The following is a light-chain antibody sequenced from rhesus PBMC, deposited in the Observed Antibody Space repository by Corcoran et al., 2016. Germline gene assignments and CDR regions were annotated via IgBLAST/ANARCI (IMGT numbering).Light chain of an antibody. CDR1: QSISSR. CDR2: KAS. CDR3: QQYNSAPPT. J-gene: IGKJ3*01. V-gene: IGKV1-16*01. Sequence: DIQMTQSPSSLSASVGEKVHLTCPANQSISSRLAWYQQKTGKAPKPLILKASSLESGVPSRVSGSGSGTDFTLTISSLQPEDFATYYCQQYNSAPPTFGPGTKLDIK.